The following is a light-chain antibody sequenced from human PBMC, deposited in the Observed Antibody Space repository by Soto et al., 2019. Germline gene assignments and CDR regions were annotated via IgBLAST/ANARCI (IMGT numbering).Light chain of an antibody. V-gene: IGKV3-20*01. CDR1: QSVSSNY. J-gene: IGKJ4*01. Sequence: EIVLTQSPVTLSFSPGQRSTLSCRASQSVSSNYIAWYQQKPGQAPRLLICGASSRATGVPDRFSGSGSGTDFTLTISRLEPEDFAVYYCQQYGSSPLTFGGGTKVDIK. CDR2: GAS. CDR3: QQYGSSPLT.